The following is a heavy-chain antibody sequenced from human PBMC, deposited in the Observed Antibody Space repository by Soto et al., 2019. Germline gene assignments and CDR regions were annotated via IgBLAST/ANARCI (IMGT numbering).Heavy chain of an antibody. Sequence: PSETLSLTCTVSGGSVSSGSYYWSWIRQPPGKGLEWIGYIYYSGSTNYNPSLKSRVTISVDTSKNQFSLKLSSVTAADTAVYYCARRSSGYFAFDIWGQGTMVTVSS. CDR1: GGSVSSGSYY. V-gene: IGHV4-61*01. J-gene: IGHJ3*02. D-gene: IGHD3-22*01. CDR2: IYYSGST. CDR3: ARRSSGYFAFDI.